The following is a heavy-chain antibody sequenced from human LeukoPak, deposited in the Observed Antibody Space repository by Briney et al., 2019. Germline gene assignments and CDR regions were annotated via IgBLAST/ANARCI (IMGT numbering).Heavy chain of an antibody. J-gene: IGHJ4*02. CDR3: ASLSEYYYAFYFDY. V-gene: IGHV4-59*12. Sequence: KASETLSLTCTVSGGSISSYYWSWIRQPPGKGLEWIGYIYYSGSTNHNPSLKSRVTISVDTSKNQFSLKLSSVTAADTAVYYCASLSEYYYAFYFDYWGQGTLVTVSS. CDR1: GGSISSYY. CDR2: IYYSGST. D-gene: IGHD3-10*01.